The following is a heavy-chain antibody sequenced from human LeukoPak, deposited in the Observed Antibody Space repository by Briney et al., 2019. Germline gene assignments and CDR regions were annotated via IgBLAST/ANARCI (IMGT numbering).Heavy chain of an antibody. Sequence: PGGSLRLSCAASGFTFSSYSMNWVRQAPGKGLEWVSYICSSSSTIYYADSVKGRFTISREKAKNSLYLEMNSLRAEDTAVYYCARDQSLYYYDSSGYYPFDYWGQGTLVSVSS. CDR3: ARDQSLYYYDSSGYYPFDY. CDR1: GFTFSSYS. D-gene: IGHD3-22*01. J-gene: IGHJ4*02. V-gene: IGHV3-48*01. CDR2: ICSSSSTI.